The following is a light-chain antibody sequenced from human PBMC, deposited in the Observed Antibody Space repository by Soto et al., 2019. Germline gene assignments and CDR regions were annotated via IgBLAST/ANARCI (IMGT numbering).Light chain of an antibody. J-gene: IGKJ2*01. V-gene: IGKV3-20*01. CDR3: QQYGSSPPYT. Sequence: EIVLTQSPGTLSLSPGERATLSCRASQSVSSSYLAWYQQKPGQAPRLLIYGASSRAIGIPDRFSGSGSETDFTLTISRLEPEDFAVYYCQQYGSSPPYTFGQGTKLEIK. CDR2: GAS. CDR1: QSVSSSY.